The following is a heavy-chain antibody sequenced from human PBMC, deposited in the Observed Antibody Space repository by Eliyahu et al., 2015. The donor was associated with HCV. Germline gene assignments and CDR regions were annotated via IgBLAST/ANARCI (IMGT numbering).Heavy chain of an antibody. Sequence: EVQLVESGGGLVQPGRSLRLSCAASGFTFDDYAMHWVRQAPGKGLEWVSGISWNSGSIGYADSVKGRFTISRDNAKNSLYLQMNSLRAEDTALYYCAKGSSSWSFYFDYWGQGTLVTVSS. V-gene: IGHV3-9*01. CDR1: GFTFDDYA. J-gene: IGHJ4*02. D-gene: IGHD6-13*01. CDR2: ISWNSGSI. CDR3: AKGSSSWSFYFDY.